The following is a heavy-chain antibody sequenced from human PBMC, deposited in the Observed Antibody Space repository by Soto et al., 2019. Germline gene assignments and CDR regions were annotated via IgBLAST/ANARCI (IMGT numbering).Heavy chain of an antibody. CDR2: ISGGGDII. D-gene: IGHD6-25*01. V-gene: IGHV3-11*01. Sequence: QVQLVESGGGLVKPGGSLRLSCAASGFTFSDHYMTWIRQAPGKGPEWLSYISGGGDIISYADSVKGRFIISRDNAKRSLHLQMNSLTVEDTAVYYCSRDPRLADYWGQGTLVTVPS. CDR3: SRDPRLADY. J-gene: IGHJ4*02. CDR1: GFTFSDHY.